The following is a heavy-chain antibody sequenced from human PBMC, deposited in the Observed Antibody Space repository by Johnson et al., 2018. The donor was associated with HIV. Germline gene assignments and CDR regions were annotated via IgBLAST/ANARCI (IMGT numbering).Heavy chain of an antibody. CDR3: TTEGDAFDI. CDR1: GFAFSDAW. Sequence: EVQLVESGGGVVQPGGSLILSCAASGFAFSDAWMNWVRQSPGKGLEWVGRIKSKVDVGTTDFPAPVKGRFSISRDDSKNTVYLQMNRLKSEDTAVYYCTTEGDAFDIWGQGTMVTVSS. V-gene: IGHV3-15*01. CDR2: IKSKVDVGTT. J-gene: IGHJ3*02.